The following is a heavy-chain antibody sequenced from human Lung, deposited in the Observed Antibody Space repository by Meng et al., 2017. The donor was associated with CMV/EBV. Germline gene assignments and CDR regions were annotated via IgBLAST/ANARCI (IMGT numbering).Heavy chain of an antibody. CDR3: LRRSGGSV. D-gene: IGHD3-10*01. V-gene: IGHV4-4*02. CDR1: GASITNHNW. CDR2: IPHRGSS. Sequence: VQLGESGPALVKPSETLSLTCAVSGASITNHNWWAWVRQPPGKGLEWIGEIPHRGSSAYNPSLKSRVSMSIDKSKNQFSLKLTSVTAADTAVYHCLRRSGGSVWGQGTLVTVSS. J-gene: IGHJ1*01.